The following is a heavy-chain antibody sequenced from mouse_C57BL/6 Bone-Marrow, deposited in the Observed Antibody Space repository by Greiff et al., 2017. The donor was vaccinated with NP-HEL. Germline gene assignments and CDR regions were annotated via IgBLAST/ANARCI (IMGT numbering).Heavy chain of an antibody. CDR2: IWRGGST. D-gene: IGHD1-1*01. J-gene: IGHJ4*01. Sequence: VQLVESGPGLVQPSQSLSITCTVSGFSLTSYGVHWVRQSPGKGLEWLGVIWRGGSTDYNAAFMSRLSITKDNSKSQVFFKMNSLQADDTARYYCAKPPDYYGKTLDAMDYWGQGTSVTVSS. V-gene: IGHV2-5*01. CDR3: AKPPDYYGKTLDAMDY. CDR1: GFSLTSYG.